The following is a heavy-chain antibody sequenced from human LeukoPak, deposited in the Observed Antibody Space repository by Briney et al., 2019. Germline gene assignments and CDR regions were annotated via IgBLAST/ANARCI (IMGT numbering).Heavy chain of an antibody. V-gene: IGHV4-39*01. D-gene: IGHD1-1*01. CDR1: GGSISSSSYY. J-gene: IGHJ4*02. Sequence: SETLSLTCTVSGGSISSSSYYWGWIRQPPGKGLEWIGSIYYSGSTYYNPSLKSRVTISVDTSKNQFSLKLSSVTAADTAVYYCARGTIFDYWGQGTLVTVSS. CDR2: IYYSGST. CDR3: ARGTIFDY.